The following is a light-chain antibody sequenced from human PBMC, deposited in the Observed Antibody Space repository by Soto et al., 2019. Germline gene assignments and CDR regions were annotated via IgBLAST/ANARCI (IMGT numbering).Light chain of an antibody. J-gene: IGLJ2*01. CDR1: SSDVGSYNL. CDR3: CSYAGSSTYVV. Sequence: QSVLTQPASVSGSPGQSITISCTGTSSDVGSYNLVSWYQHPPGKAPKLMIYEGSKRPSGVSNRFSGSKSGNTASLTISGLQAEDEADYYCCSYAGSSTYVVFGGGTKLTVL. CDR2: EGS. V-gene: IGLV2-23*01.